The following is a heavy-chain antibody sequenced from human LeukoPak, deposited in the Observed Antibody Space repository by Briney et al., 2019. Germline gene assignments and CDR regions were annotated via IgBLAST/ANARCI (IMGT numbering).Heavy chain of an antibody. Sequence: SSETLSLTCTVSGGSISNSSYYWGWIRQPPGKGLEWIGSIYHIGTTYYNPSLQSRVTISLDSSRNQFSLKLKSLTAADTAVYYCARVQNEDYYDSSGYSPFDYWGQGTLVTVSS. J-gene: IGHJ4*02. V-gene: IGHV4-39*07. CDR2: IYHIGTT. D-gene: IGHD3-22*01. CDR1: GGSISNSSYY. CDR3: ARVQNEDYYDSSGYSPFDY.